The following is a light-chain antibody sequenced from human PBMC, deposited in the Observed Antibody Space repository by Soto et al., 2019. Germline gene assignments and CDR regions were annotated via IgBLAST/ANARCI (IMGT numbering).Light chain of an antibody. J-gene: IGKJ4*01. V-gene: IGKV3-20*01. CDR1: QSVSSSF. CDR3: QQYGSS. CDR2: GAS. Sequence: EIVLTQSPGTLSLSPGERATLSCRASQSVSSSFLAWYQQKPGQAPRLLIYGASHRATGILDRFSGSGSGTDFTLTISRLEPEDFSVYYCQQYGSSFGGGTKVEIK.